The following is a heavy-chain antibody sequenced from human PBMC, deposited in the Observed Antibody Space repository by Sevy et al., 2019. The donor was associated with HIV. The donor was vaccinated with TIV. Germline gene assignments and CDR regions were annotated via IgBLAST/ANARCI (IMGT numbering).Heavy chain of an antibody. Sequence: GGSLRLSCTASGFTFSANWMNWVRQAPGKGLEWVANIKAAGSDKQYVDSVEGRFTISRDNAKNLLFLQMNSLRVEDTAVYYCAHETFGRFESWGQGTLVTVSS. V-gene: IGHV3-7*01. CDR2: IKAAGSDK. CDR1: GFTFSANW. J-gene: IGHJ4*02. D-gene: IGHD3-16*01. CDR3: AHETFGRFES.